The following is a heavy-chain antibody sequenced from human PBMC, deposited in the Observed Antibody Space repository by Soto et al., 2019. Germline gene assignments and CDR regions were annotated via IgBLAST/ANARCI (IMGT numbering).Heavy chain of an antibody. V-gene: IGHV3-33*01. CDR1: GFIFSSYG. CDR3: ARGLRAAAGRDYFQY. J-gene: IGHJ1*01. CDR2: IWYDGSNT. D-gene: IGHD6-13*01. Sequence: QVQLVESGGGVVQPGRSLTLSCAASGFIFSSYGMHWVRQAPGKGLQWVAVIWYDGSNTYYADSVQGRFTISRDNSKNTLYLQMNSLRAEDTAVYYCARGLRAAAGRDYFQYWGQGTLVTVSS.